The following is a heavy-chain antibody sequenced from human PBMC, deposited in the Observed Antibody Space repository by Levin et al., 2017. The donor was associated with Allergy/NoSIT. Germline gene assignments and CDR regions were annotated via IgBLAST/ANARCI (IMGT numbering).Heavy chain of an antibody. Sequence: PGGSLRLSCKAFGYNFISYWIVWVRQMPEKGLELMGLIFPGNSDTKYSPSFQGQVTISVDKSISTAYLQWSSLVASDTAVYYCAKQTEYNWFDPWGQGTLVTVSS. D-gene: IGHD1-14*01. CDR3: AKQTEYNWFDP. CDR2: IFPGNSDT. CDR1: GYNFISYW. J-gene: IGHJ5*02. V-gene: IGHV5-51*01.